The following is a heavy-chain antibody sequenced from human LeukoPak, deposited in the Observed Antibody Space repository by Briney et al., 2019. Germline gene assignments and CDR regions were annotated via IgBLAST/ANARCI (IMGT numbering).Heavy chain of an antibody. CDR3: AKDQYYDSSGCQDY. Sequence: PGGSLRLSCAASGFTFSSYAMSWVRQAPGKGLEWVSAISGSGGSTYYADSVKGRFTISRDNSKNTLYLQMNSLRAEDTAVYYCAKDQYYDSSGCQDYWGQGTLVTVSS. CDR2: ISGSGGST. CDR1: GFTFSSYA. D-gene: IGHD3-22*01. J-gene: IGHJ4*02. V-gene: IGHV3-23*01.